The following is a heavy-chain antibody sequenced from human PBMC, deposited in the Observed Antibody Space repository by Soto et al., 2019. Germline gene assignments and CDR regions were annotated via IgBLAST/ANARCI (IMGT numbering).Heavy chain of an antibody. D-gene: IGHD1-20*01. CDR1: GGTFSSYA. Sequence: QVQLVQAGAEVTKPGSSVKVSCKASGGTFSSYAISWVRQATGQGLEWMGGIIPIFGTANYAQKLQGRVTITEDESTSTAYMELSSLRSEDTALSYCAREAVPYNWNDRGYAFDTWGQGTMVTVSS. J-gene: IGHJ3*02. CDR3: AREAVPYNWNDRGYAFDT. CDR2: IIPIFGTA. V-gene: IGHV1-69*01.